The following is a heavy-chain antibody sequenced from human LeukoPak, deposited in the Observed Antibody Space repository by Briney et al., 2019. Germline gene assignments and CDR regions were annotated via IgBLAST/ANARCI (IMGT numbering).Heavy chain of an antibody. CDR3: ARDFRRWFDP. CDR2: IYYSGST. J-gene: IGHJ5*02. CDR1: GGSISNYY. V-gene: IGHV4-59*01. Sequence: SETLSLTCTVSGGSISNYYWSWIRQPPGKGLEWIGYIYYSGSTNYNPSLKSRVTISVDTSKNQFSLKLSSVTAADTAVYYCARDFRRWFDPWGQGTLVTVSS.